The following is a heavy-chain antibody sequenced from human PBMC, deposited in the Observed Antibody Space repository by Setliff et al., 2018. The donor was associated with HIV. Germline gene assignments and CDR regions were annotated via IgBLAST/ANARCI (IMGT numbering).Heavy chain of an antibody. CDR3: ARSEGIAWFDP. CDR2: IYYSGST. CDR1: GGSISSDNW. V-gene: IGHV4-4*02. D-gene: IGHD3-3*01. J-gene: IGHJ5*02. Sequence: KSSETLSLTCAVSGGSISSDNWWTWVRQAPGKGLEWIGYIYYSGSTNYNPSLKSRVTIAVDTSKNQFSLKLSSVTAADTAVYYCARSEGIAWFDPWGQGTLVTVSS.